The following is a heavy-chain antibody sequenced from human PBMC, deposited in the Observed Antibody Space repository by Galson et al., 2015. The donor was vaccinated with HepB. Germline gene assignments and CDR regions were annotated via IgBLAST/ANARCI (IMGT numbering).Heavy chain of an antibody. CDR2: IFYDGSNK. D-gene: IGHD6-19*01. CDR1: GFSFSSYG. J-gene: IGHJ3*02. Sequence: SLRLSCAASGFSFSSYGMHWVRQAPGKGLEWVALIFYDGSNKYYADSVKGRFTISRDNSKNTLYLQMNSLRAEDTAVYYCARDCNLGQWLNAFDIWGQGTMVTVSS. CDR3: ARDCNLGQWLNAFDI. V-gene: IGHV3-33*01.